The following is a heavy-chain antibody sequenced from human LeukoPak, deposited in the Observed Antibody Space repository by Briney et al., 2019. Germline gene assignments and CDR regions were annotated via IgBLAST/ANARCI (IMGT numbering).Heavy chain of an antibody. CDR3: ARGSGIAVAGTSSPFDY. V-gene: IGHV3-30-3*01. CDR1: GFTFSSYA. CDR2: ISYDGSNK. J-gene: IGHJ4*02. D-gene: IGHD6-19*01. Sequence: GRSLRLSCAAPGFTFSSYAMHWVRQAPGKGLEWVAVISYDGSNKYYADSVKGRFTISRDNSKNTLYLQMNSLRAEDTAVYYCARGSGIAVAGTSSPFDYWGQGTLVTVSS.